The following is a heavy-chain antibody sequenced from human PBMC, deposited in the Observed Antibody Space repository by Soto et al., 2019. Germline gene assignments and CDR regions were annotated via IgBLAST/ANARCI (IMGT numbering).Heavy chain of an antibody. V-gene: IGHV4-4*07. Sequence: SETLSLTCTVSGGSISNKYWGWIRQPAGKGLEWIGRMSSSGGTNYSPSFKTRVTMSVDMSKNQFSLQLSSVTATDAAVYYCARALDSSGWYGDDAFDIWGQGTMVT. CDR1: GGSISNKY. J-gene: IGHJ3*02. CDR3: ARALDSSGWYGDDAFDI. D-gene: IGHD6-19*01. CDR2: MSSSGGT.